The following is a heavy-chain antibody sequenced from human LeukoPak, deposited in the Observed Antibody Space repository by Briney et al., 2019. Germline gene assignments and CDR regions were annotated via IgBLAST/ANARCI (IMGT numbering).Heavy chain of an antibody. D-gene: IGHD7-27*01. Sequence: GGSLRLFCAASGFTFSSYAMHWVRQAPGKGLEWVTVISYDGSNKYYAASVKARFTISRDNSKNTLYLQMNSLRAEDTAVYYCASDRSGPFDYWGQGTLVTVPS. CDR1: GFTFSSYA. CDR3: ASDRSGPFDY. CDR2: ISYDGSNK. J-gene: IGHJ4*02. V-gene: IGHV3-30*04.